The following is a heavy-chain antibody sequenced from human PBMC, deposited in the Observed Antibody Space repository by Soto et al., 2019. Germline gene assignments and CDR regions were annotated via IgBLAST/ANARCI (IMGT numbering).Heavy chain of an antibody. Sequence: QVQLQESGPGLVKPSETLSLTCTVSGISIDNYYCSWIRQSAGKGLEWIGRIYSSGTTNYNPSLKSRVTMSLDMSKSQFSLNVRSVTAADTAVYYCVRDVGGSGWFAPWGQGTLVTVSS. CDR3: VRDVGGSGWFAP. CDR2: IYSSGTT. V-gene: IGHV4-4*07. J-gene: IGHJ5*02. CDR1: GISIDNYY.